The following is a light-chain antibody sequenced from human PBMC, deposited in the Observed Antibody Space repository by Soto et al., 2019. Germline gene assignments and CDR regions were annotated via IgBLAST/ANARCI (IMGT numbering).Light chain of an antibody. CDR1: SSDVGGYNY. V-gene: IGLV2-14*01. CDR3: SSYTSINTLV. CDR2: DVN. Sequence: QSALTQPASVSGSPGQSITISCTGTSSDVGGYNYVSWYQQHPGKAPKVMIYDVNNRPSGVSDRFSGSKSGNTASLTISGLQAEDEADYYCSSYTSINTLVFGGGTKLTVL. J-gene: IGLJ2*01.